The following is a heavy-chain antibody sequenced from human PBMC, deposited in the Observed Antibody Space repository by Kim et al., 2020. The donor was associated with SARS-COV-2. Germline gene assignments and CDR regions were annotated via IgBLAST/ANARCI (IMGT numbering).Heavy chain of an antibody. V-gene: IGHV5-51*01. CDR2: IYPGDSDT. Sequence: GESLKISCKGSGYSFTTYWIGWVRQMPGKGLEWMGIIYPGDSDTRNSPSFQGQVTISADKSISTAYLQWSSLKVSDSAMYYCARALYSSSIAFDIWGQGTMVTVSS. J-gene: IGHJ3*02. D-gene: IGHD6-6*01. CDR1: GYSFTTYW. CDR3: ARALYSSSIAFDI.